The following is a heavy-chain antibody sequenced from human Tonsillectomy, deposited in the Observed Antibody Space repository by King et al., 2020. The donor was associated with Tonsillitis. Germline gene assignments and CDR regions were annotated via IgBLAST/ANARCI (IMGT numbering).Heavy chain of an antibody. CDR1: GGTFSSYT. J-gene: IGHJ6*03. CDR3: ARVYPNLGYMDV. V-gene: IGHV1-69*01. CDR2: SLPRFGSA. D-gene: IGHD1-1*01. Sequence: VQLVQSGAEVKKPGSSVKVSCKASGGTFSSYTISWVRQAPGRGLEWMVGSLPRFGSATYDQKFQGRVTITADESTSTAYMELSSLRSEDTAVYYCARVYPNLGYMDVWGKGTTVTVSS.